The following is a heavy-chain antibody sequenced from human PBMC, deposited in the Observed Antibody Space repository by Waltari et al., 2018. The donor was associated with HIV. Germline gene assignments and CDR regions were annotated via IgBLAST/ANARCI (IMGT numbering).Heavy chain of an antibody. J-gene: IGHJ3*02. Sequence: QVPLQESGPGLVKPSETLPLTCTVSGGSLRSSYCSWLRPPAGKGLEWMGRIYTRGGTNYNPSPKSRVTMSVDTSKNQFSLKLSSVTAADTAVYYCARDRFPMTPDAFDIWGQGTMVTVSS. CDR3: ARDRFPMTPDAFDI. CDR1: GGSLRSSY. V-gene: IGHV4-4*07. D-gene: IGHD3-22*01. CDR2: IYTRGGT.